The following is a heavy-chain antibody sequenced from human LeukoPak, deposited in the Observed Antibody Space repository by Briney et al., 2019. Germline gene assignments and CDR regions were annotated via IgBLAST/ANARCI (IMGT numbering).Heavy chain of an antibody. CDR3: AREGAYCGGDCYWGGAFDI. D-gene: IGHD2-21*02. V-gene: IGHV3-23*01. CDR2: ISNNGATT. J-gene: IGHJ3*02. CDR1: GFTFSVYG. Sequence: GGSLRLSCAGSGFTFSVYGMTWVRQAPGKGLEWVSSISNNGATTYYADSVKGRFTISRDNSKNTLYLQMNSLRAEDTAVYYCAREGAYCGGDCYWGGAFDIWGQGTMVTVSS.